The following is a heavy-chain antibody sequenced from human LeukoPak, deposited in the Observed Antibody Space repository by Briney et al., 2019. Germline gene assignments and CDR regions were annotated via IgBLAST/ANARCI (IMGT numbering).Heavy chain of an antibody. J-gene: IGHJ4*02. D-gene: IGHD4-17*01. Sequence: GGSLRLSCVASGFSFGTYDMNWVRQAPGKGLEWISYISSSGRTIYDADSVKGRFTISRDNAKNSLYLQMYSLRAEDMALYYCARGGHGDYYFDYWGQGTLVTASS. CDR2: ISSSGRTI. CDR1: GFSFGTYD. V-gene: IGHV3-48*03. CDR3: ARGGHGDYYFDY.